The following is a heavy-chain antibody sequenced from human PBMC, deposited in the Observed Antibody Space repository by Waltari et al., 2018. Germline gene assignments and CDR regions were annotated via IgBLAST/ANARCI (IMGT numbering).Heavy chain of an antibody. J-gene: IGHJ4*02. V-gene: IGHV3-23*01. CDR2: ISGSGGST. Sequence: EVQLLESGGGLVQPGGSLRLSCAASGFTFSSYAMSWVRQAPGKGLEWVSAISGSGGSTYYADSVKGRFTSSRDNSKNTLYLQMNSLRAEDTAVYYCAKDTDYYGSGDLGYWGQGTLVTVSS. D-gene: IGHD3-10*01. CDR3: AKDTDYYGSGDLGY. CDR1: GFTFSSYA.